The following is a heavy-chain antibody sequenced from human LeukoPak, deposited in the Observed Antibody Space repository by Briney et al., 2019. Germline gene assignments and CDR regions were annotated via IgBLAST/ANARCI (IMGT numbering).Heavy chain of an antibody. CDR2: INHSGST. D-gene: IGHD3-22*01. J-gene: IGHJ5*02. Sequence: SETLSLTCAVYGGSFSGYYWSWIRQPPGKGLEWIGEINHSGSTYYNPSLKSRVTISVDRSKNQFSLKLSSVTAADTAVYYCAREVPDSSGYYGNWFDPWGQGTLVTVSS. V-gene: IGHV4-34*01. CDR1: GGSFSGYY. CDR3: AREVPDSSGYYGNWFDP.